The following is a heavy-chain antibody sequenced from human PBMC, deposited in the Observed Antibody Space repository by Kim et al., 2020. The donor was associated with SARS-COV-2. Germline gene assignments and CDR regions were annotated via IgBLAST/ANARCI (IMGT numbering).Heavy chain of an antibody. V-gene: IGHV3-48*02. D-gene: IGHD1-1*01. CDR2: I. CDR3: ARGGNNWNALDS. Sequence: IHYADTGQGRFTISRDNAKRSLYLQMNSLRDEDTAVYYCARGGNNWNALDSWGQGTLVTVSS. J-gene: IGHJ5*01.